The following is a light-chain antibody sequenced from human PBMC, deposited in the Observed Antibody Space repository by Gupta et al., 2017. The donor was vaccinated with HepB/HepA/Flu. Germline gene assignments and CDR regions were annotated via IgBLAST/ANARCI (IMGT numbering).Light chain of an antibody. CDR1: SPNLGKNT. Sequence: QSVLTQPPSASGTPGPRVTIPCSGSSPNLGKNTVNWYQQFPGTAPNLLIHSNNQRPSGVPDRFSGSKSGTSASLAISGLQSEDDGDYYCAAGDDGRNAWVFGGGTKLTVL. CDR2: SNN. CDR3: AAGDDGRNAWV. J-gene: IGLJ3*02. V-gene: IGLV1-44*01.